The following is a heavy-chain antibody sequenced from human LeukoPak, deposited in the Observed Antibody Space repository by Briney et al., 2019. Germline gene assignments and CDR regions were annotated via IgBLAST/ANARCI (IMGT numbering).Heavy chain of an antibody. Sequence: SETLSLTCAVYGGSLSGYYWNWIRQPPGKGLEWIGEIHHSGSTNYNPSLKSRVTISVDTSKNQFSLKLSSVTAADTAVYFCARGPYSYDSSGAFDIWGQGTMVTVSS. V-gene: IGHV4-34*01. CDR2: IHHSGST. CDR3: ARGPYSYDSSGAFDI. D-gene: IGHD3-22*01. J-gene: IGHJ3*02. CDR1: GGSLSGYY.